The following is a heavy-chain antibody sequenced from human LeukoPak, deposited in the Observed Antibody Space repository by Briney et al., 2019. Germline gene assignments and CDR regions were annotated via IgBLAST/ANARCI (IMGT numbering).Heavy chain of an antibody. V-gene: IGHV4-30-4*08. Sequence: PSETLSLTCTVSGGSISSGDYYWSWIRQPPGKGLEWIGYIYYSGSTYYNPSLKSRVTISVDTSKNQFSLKLSSVTAADTAVYYCASDVPVVVPAAMPMDVWGKGTTVTVSS. CDR1: GGSISSGDYY. CDR2: IYYSGST. J-gene: IGHJ6*04. D-gene: IGHD2-2*01. CDR3: ASDVPVVVPAAMPMDV.